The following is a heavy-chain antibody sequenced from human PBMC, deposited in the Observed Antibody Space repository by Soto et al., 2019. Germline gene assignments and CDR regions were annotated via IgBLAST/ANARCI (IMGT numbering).Heavy chain of an antibody. CDR3: ARCRGDGYYTF. Sequence: QVQLVESGGGLVKPGGSLRLSRAASGFTLSDYYMTWIRQAPGKGLEWVSDISISGTTIHYADSVRGRFTISRDNAKNSLWLQMNTLRAEDTAVYYGARCRGDGYYTFWGQGTLVTVSS. CDR1: GFTLSDYY. D-gene: IGHD3-3*01. V-gene: IGHV3-11*01. J-gene: IGHJ4*02. CDR2: ISISGTTI.